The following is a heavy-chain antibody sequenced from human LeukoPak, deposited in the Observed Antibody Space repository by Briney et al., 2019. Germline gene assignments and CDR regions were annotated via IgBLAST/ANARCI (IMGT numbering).Heavy chain of an antibody. Sequence: PGGSLRLSCAVSGFTFNIDYMSWIRQAPGKGLEWISYIGLHGYPLDYADSGKGRFTISRDNAQNSLYLDMSSLSAEDTSGYDGARKDFSSGSFTMWGQGTLVTVSS. CDR3: ARKDFSSGSFTM. J-gene: IGHJ4*02. CDR2: IGLHGYPL. D-gene: IGHD3-22*01. CDR1: GFTFNIDY. V-gene: IGHV3-11*04.